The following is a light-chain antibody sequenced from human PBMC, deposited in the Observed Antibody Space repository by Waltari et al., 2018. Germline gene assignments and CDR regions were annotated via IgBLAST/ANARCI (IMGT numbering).Light chain of an antibody. CDR1: STDLASYNL. CDR2: AAT. Sequence: QSALSQPASVSGSPGQSLTITCTGASTDLASYNLVAWYQHPPNRAPKLIIYAATTRLAGISPRFSGAKSGATASLRISVLQADDEADYYCCSYTGSSTSYGCGGGTKVTVL. J-gene: IGLJ1*01. CDR3: CSYTGSSTSYG. V-gene: IGLV2-23*01.